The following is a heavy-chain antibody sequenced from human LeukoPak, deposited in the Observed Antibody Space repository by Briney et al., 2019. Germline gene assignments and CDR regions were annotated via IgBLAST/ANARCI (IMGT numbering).Heavy chain of an antibody. CDR3: ARVGKNKDIVVVPAVPFDY. Sequence: GGSLRLSCAASGFTFSSYSMNWVRQAPGKGLEWVSYISSSSSTIYYADSVKGRFTISRDNAKNSLYLQMNSLRAEDTAVYYCARVGKNKDIVVVPAVPFDYWGQGTLVTVSS. D-gene: IGHD2-2*01. CDR2: ISSSSSTI. J-gene: IGHJ4*02. V-gene: IGHV3-48*04. CDR1: GFTFSSYS.